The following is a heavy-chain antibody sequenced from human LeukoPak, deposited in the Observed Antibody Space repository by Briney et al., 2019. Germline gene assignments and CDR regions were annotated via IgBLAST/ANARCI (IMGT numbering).Heavy chain of an antibody. CDR2: IYYSGST. CDR1: GGTFSSYD. D-gene: IGHD3-10*01. CDR3: ARGFYNWSYPSRYYGSGKGAFDI. Sequence: PSETLSLSCTVSGGTFSSYDWSWVRQAAGKGLERIGYIYYSGSTNYNPSLKSRVTISVDTSKNQFSLKLSSVTAADTAMYYCARGFYNWSYPSRYYGSGKGAFDIWGQGTMVTVSS. J-gene: IGHJ3*02. V-gene: IGHV4-59*01.